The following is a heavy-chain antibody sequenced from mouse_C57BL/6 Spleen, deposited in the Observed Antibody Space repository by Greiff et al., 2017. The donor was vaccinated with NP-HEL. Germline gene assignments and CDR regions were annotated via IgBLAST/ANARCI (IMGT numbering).Heavy chain of an antibody. Sequence: DVQLVESGGGLVQPGGSLSLSCAASGFTFTDYYMSWVRQPPGKALEWLGFIRNKANGYTTEYSASVKGRFTISRDNSQSILYLQMNALRAEDSATYYCARLGYDGAMDYWGQGTSVTVSS. J-gene: IGHJ4*01. CDR3: ARLGYDGAMDY. CDR1: GFTFTDYY. V-gene: IGHV7-3*01. CDR2: IRNKANGYTT. D-gene: IGHD3-1*01.